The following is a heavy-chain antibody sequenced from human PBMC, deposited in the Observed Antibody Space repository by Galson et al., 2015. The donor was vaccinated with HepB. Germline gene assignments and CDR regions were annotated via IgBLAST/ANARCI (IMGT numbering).Heavy chain of an antibody. Sequence: SVKVSCKASGYTFTGYYMHWVRQAPGQGLEWMGWINPNSGGTNYAQKFQGRVTMTRDTSISTAYMELSRLRSDDTAVYYCARDRYDSSGYYSGFDYWCQGTLVTVSS. CDR1: GYTFTGYY. CDR3: ARDRYDSSGYYSGFDY. J-gene: IGHJ4*02. D-gene: IGHD3-22*01. V-gene: IGHV1-2*02. CDR2: INPNSGGT.